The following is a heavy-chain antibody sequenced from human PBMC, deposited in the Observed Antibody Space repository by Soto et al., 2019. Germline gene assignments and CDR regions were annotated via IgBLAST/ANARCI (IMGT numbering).Heavy chain of an antibody. CDR2: ISGSGGST. D-gene: IGHD2-2*01. CDR1: GFTFSSYA. J-gene: IGHJ6*02. CDR3: AKPGYCSSTSCSSRYYYYGMDV. Sequence: PGGSLRLSCAASGFTFSSYAMSWVRQAPGKGLEWVSAISGSGGSTYYADSVKGRFTISRDNSKNTLYLQMNSLRAEDTAVYYCAKPGYCSSTSCSSRYYYYGMDVWGQGTTVTVSS. V-gene: IGHV3-23*01.